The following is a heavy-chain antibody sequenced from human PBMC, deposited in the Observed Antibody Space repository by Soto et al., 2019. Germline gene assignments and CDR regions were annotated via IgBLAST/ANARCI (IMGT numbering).Heavy chain of an antibody. V-gene: IGHV4-31*03. CDR1: GDSISRIEYY. J-gene: IGHJ3*02. CDR2: IYFRGNT. CDR3: AREGGCYDSGGYLIRCSFDI. D-gene: IGHD3-22*01. Sequence: QVQLQESGPGLVKPSQTLSLTCSVSGDSISRIEYYWTWIRQHPEKGLEWIGNIYFRGNTYYSPSLESRLIISVDTSKNQFSLKLTSVTAADTAVYYCAREGGCYDSGGYLIRCSFDIWGQGTMVTVSS.